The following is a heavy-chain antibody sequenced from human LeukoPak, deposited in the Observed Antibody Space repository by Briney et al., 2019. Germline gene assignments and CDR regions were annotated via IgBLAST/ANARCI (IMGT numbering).Heavy chain of an antibody. J-gene: IGHJ5*02. CDR3: ARSIVNSYGVPRKNWFDP. CDR1: GYTFTSYD. V-gene: IGHV1-8*01. D-gene: IGHD5-18*01. Sequence: ASVKVSCKASGYTFTSYDINWVRQATGQGLEWMGWMNPNSGNTGYAQEFQGRVTMTRNTSISTAYMELSSLRSEDTAVYYCARSIVNSYGVPRKNWFDPWGQGTLVTVSS. CDR2: MNPNSGNT.